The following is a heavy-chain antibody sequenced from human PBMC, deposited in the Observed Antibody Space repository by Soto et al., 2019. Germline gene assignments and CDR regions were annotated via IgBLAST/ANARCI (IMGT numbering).Heavy chain of an antibody. Sequence: QVQLVQSGAEVKKPGSSVKVSCKASGGTFSSYAISWVRQAPGQGLEWMGGIIPLFGTANYAQKFQGRVTITADESTSTAYMELSSLRSDDTDVYYCARDQETIAVAGTTFEFWGQGTLVTVSS. D-gene: IGHD6-19*01. V-gene: IGHV1-69*12. CDR1: GGTFSSYA. CDR2: IIPLFGTA. CDR3: ARDQETIAVAGTTFEF. J-gene: IGHJ4*02.